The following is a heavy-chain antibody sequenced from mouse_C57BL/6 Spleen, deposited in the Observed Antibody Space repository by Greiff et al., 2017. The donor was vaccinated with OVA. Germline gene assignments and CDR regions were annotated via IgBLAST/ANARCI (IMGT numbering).Heavy chain of an antibody. CDR2: ISSGGDYI. V-gene: IGHV5-9-1*02. D-gene: IGHD2-4*01. CDR1: GFTFSSYA. CDR3: TREGIYYDYDGGAMDY. Sequence: EVKLMESGEGLVKPGGSLKLSCAASGFTFSSYAMSWVRQTPEKRLEWVAYISSGGDYIYYADTVKGRFTISRDNARNTLYLQMSSLKSEDTAMYYCTREGIYYDYDGGAMDYWGQGTSVTVSS. J-gene: IGHJ4*01.